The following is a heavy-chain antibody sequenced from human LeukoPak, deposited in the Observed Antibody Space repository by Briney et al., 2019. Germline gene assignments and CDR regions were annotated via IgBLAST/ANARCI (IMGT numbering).Heavy chain of an antibody. CDR1: GFTFRTYN. J-gene: IGHJ4*02. D-gene: IGHD6-19*01. V-gene: IGHV3-48*01. CDR2: ITSGGTTI. Sequence: GGSLRLSCAASGFTFRTYNMNWVRQAPGKGLEWVSYITSGGTTIYYADSVKGRFTISRDNAKNSLYLQMNSLRAEDTAVYYCARDSSGCSDYWGQGTLVTVSS. CDR3: ARDSSGCSDY.